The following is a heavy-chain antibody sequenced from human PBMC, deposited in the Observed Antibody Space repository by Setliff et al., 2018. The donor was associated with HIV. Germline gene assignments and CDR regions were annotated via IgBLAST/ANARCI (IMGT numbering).Heavy chain of an antibody. Sequence: ASVKVSCKASGYTFTNFAIHWVRQAPGQRLEWMGWINTANGNTKYSQKFQDRVTITRDTSASTGYMEVNSLRPEDTAVYYCARDRTPKRGYTYREPDFDSWGQGTLVTVSS. V-gene: IGHV1-3*04. D-gene: IGHD3-22*01. J-gene: IGHJ4*02. CDR2: INTANGNT. CDR3: ARDRTPKRGYTYREPDFDS. CDR1: GYTFTNFA.